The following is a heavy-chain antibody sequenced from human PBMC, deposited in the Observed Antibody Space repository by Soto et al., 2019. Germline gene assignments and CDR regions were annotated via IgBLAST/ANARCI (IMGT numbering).Heavy chain of an antibody. V-gene: IGHV3-74*01. J-gene: IGHJ6*02. CDR1: AFTSRSKW. CDR3: ASGPRAIRSLFYGMDV. D-gene: IGHD4-17*01. Sequence: EVQLVDSGANLVQPGGSLRLSCAASAFTSRSKWMHWVRQAPGKGLVWVSRIHLDGSFTNYADSVKGRFTISRDNAKSMLYLEMNSLRVEDTAVYYCASGPRAIRSLFYGMDVWGQGTTVTVSS. CDR2: IHLDGSFT.